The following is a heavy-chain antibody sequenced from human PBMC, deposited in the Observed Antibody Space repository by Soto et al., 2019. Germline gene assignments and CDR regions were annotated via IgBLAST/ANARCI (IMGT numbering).Heavy chain of an antibody. CDR1: GYTFTSYD. J-gene: IGHJ6*02. V-gene: IGHV1-8*01. D-gene: IGHD3-10*01. CDR3: ARVQGVRVLRQRNGMDV. Sequence: ASVKVSCKASGYTFTSYDINWVRQATGQGLEWMGWMNPNIGDAGYAQKFQGRVTMPRNTSISTAYRELRSLRSEDTAVYYCARVQGVRVLRQRNGMDVWGQGPTVTVSS. CDR2: MNPNIGDA.